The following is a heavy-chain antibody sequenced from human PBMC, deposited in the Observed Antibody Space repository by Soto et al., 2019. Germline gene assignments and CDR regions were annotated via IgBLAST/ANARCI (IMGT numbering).Heavy chain of an antibody. J-gene: IGHJ6*01. CDR3: ARDTARAMGRFYYGMDV. CDR1: GFTFSSYG. D-gene: IGHD3-10*01. CDR2: IWYDGSNK. V-gene: IGHV3-33*01. Sequence: QVQLVESGGGVVQPGRSLRLSCAASGFTFSSYGMHWVRQAPGKGLEWVAVIWYDGSNKYYADSVKGRFTISRDNSKNALYRQRNSLRAEDTAVYYCARDTARAMGRFYYGMDVWGQGTTVTVSS.